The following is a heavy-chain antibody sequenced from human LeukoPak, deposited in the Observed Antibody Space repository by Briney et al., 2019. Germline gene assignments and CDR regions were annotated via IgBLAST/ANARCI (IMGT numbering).Heavy chain of an antibody. Sequence: GGSLRLSCAASGCTFSSYWMHWVRQAPGKGLVWVARLNRDGSSTNYADSVKGRFTISRDNAKNTLHLQMNSLRVEDTAVYYCARDRDGYNSFDFWGQGTLVTVSS. D-gene: IGHD5-24*01. CDR2: LNRDGSST. CDR1: GCTFSSYW. CDR3: ARDRDGYNSFDF. J-gene: IGHJ4*02. V-gene: IGHV3-74*01.